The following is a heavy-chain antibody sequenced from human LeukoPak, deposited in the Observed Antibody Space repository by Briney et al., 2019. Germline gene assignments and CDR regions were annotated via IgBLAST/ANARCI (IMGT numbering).Heavy chain of an antibody. J-gene: IGHJ4*02. CDR2: IYYSGST. D-gene: IGHD3-10*01. V-gene: IGHV4-59*01. CDR1: GGSISSYY. Sequence: SETLSLTCTVSGGSISSYYWSWIRQPPGKGLEWIGYIYYSGSTNYNPSLKSRVTISVDTSKNQFSLNLSSVTAADTAVYYCARYGMVRGFVDYWGQGTLVTVSS. CDR3: ARYGMVRGFVDY.